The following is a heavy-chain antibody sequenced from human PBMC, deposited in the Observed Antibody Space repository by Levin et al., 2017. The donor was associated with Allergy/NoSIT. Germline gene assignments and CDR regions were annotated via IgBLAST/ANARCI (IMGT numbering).Heavy chain of an antibody. V-gene: IGHV3-48*02. CDR3: AIFGVSGPYFYGPFDY. CDR1: GFTFSTYS. D-gene: IGHD3-3*01. J-gene: IGHJ4*02. CDR2: ISSSSTTI. Sequence: PGGSLRLSCAASGFTFSTYSMNWVRQAPGKGLEWVSYISSSSTTIYYADSVKGRFTISRDNAKNSLYLQMNSLRDEDTAVYYCAIFGVSGPYFYGPFDYWGQGTLVTVSS.